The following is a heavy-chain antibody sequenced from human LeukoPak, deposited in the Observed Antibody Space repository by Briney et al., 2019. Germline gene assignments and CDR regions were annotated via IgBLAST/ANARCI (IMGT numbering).Heavy chain of an antibody. CDR1: GYTFTSYD. CDR3: TRGGPVAGTHKYFQH. Sequence: ASVKVSCKASGYTFTSYDINWVRQATGQGLEWMGWMNPNNGNTDYAQKFQGRVTLTRNTSISTAYMELSRLRSEDTAVYYCTRGGPVAGTHKYFQHWGQGTLVTVSS. V-gene: IGHV1-8*01. J-gene: IGHJ1*01. CDR2: MNPNNGNT. D-gene: IGHD6-19*01.